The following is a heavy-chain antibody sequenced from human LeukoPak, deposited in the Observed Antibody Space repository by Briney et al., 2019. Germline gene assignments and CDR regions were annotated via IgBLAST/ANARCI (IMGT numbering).Heavy chain of an antibody. D-gene: IGHD3-10*02. Sequence: SETLSLTCTVSGGSISSYYWSWIRQPPGKGLEWIGYIYYSGSTNYNPSLKSRVTISVDTSKNQFSLKLSSVTAADTAVYYCARDRVRGVIGAFDIWGQGTMVTVSS. CDR1: GGSISSYY. CDR2: IYYSGST. J-gene: IGHJ3*02. CDR3: ARDRVRGVIGAFDI. V-gene: IGHV4-59*12.